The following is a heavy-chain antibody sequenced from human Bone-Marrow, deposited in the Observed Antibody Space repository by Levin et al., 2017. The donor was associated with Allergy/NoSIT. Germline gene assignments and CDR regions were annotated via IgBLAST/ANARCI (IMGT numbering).Heavy chain of an antibody. CDR3: ATDPNGDWVGAFEF. V-gene: IGHV3-23*01. D-gene: IGHD4-17*01. Sequence: GGSLRLSCAASGFTFINYAMSWVRQAPGKGPEWVSGISGSGGSTYYADSVKGRFTISRDNSNNMLSLQMTILRAEDTAFYYCATDPNGDWVGAFEFWGQGTTVTVSS. J-gene: IGHJ3*01. CDR2: ISGSGGST. CDR1: GFTFINYA.